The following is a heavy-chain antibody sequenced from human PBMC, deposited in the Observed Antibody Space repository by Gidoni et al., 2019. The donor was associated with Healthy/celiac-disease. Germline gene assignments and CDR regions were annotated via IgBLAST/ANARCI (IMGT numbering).Heavy chain of an antibody. Sequence: EVQLVQSGAEVKTPGASLRISCKGSGYSFTTYWISWVRQMPGKGLEWMGRIDPSDSYTNYSPSFQGHVTISADKSISTAYLQWSSLKASDTAMYYCARGYYDSSGYLDAFDIWGQGTMVTVSS. D-gene: IGHD3-22*01. CDR3: ARGYYDSSGYLDAFDI. CDR2: IDPSDSYT. V-gene: IGHV5-10-1*03. J-gene: IGHJ3*02. CDR1: GYSFTTYW.